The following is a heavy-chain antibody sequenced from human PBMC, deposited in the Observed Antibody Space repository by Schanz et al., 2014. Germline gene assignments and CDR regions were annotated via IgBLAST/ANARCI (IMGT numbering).Heavy chain of an antibody. CDR2: IYTSGST. Sequence: EVQLVESGGGLIQPGGSLRLSCVASGYTVSSNYMSWVRQAPGKGLEWVSVIYTSGSTYYADSVRGRFTFSRDNSKNTLYLQMNSLRAEDTAVYYCAKEKEEVAADGSFFDYWGQGTLVTVSS. D-gene: IGHD6-13*01. CDR1: GYTVSSNY. J-gene: IGHJ4*02. V-gene: IGHV3-66*03. CDR3: AKEKEEVAADGSFFDY.